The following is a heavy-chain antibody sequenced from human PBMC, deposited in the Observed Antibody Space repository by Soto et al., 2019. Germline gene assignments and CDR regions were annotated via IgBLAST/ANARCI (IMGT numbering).Heavy chain of an antibody. Sequence: ASVKVSCKASGFTPNDFGVSWVRQAPGQGLEWMGWISGYDGNTNFAQKYEGRVTMTIDSSTSTAYMELRNLRSDDTAMYYCAREKWFGQTPFDSWGQGTLVTVSS. J-gene: IGHJ4*02. CDR2: ISGYDGNT. CDR3: AREKWFGQTPFDS. D-gene: IGHD3-10*01. V-gene: IGHV1-18*01. CDR1: GFTPNDFG.